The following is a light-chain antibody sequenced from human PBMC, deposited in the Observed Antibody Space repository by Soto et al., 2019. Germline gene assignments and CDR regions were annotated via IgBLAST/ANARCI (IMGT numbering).Light chain of an antibody. V-gene: IGKV3-20*01. J-gene: IGKJ5*01. CDR2: GVS. Sequence: LTQSPGTLSLSPGESAALSCRASQPVSSNFLAWYQQKPGQAPRLLICGVSSRASGIPDRFFGSGSGKDFTLTINRLEPEDFAVYYCQQYANSPITFGQGTRLEIK. CDR3: QQYANSPIT. CDR1: QPVSSNF.